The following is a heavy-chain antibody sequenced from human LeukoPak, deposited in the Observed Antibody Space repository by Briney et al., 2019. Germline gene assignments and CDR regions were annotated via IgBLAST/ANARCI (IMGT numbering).Heavy chain of an antibody. V-gene: IGHV4-59*08. CDR3: ARAVSGRFDY. CDR2: IYYSGST. Sequence: SETLSLTCTVSGGSMSPYHWGWIWQPPGKGLEWTGYIYYSGSTNYNPSLKSRVTISVDTSKNQFSLKLSSVTAADTAIYYCARAVSGRFDYWGQGTLVTVSS. CDR1: GGSMSPYH. D-gene: IGHD6-19*01. J-gene: IGHJ4*02.